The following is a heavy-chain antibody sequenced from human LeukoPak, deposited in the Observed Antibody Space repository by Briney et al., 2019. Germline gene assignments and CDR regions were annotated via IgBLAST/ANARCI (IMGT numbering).Heavy chain of an antibody. Sequence: GGSLRLSCAASGFTVSSNYMSWVRQAPGKGLEWVSVIYSGGSTYYADSVKGRFTISRHNSKNTLYLQMNSLRAEDTAVYYCARVVIYYDSSGYYFDYWGQGTLVTVSS. J-gene: IGHJ4*02. CDR2: IYSGGST. CDR3: ARVVIYYDSSGYYFDY. V-gene: IGHV3-53*04. D-gene: IGHD3-22*01. CDR1: GFTVSSNY.